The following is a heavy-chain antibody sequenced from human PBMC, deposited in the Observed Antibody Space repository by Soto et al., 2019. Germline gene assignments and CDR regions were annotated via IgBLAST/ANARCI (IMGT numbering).Heavy chain of an antibody. CDR2: ISAYNGST. CDR3: ARDRAYYDSSGSRAFFDY. J-gene: IGHJ4*02. Sequence: VSCKASGYTFTSYGISWVRQAPGQGLEWMGWISAYNGSTNYAQKLQGRVTMTTDTSTSTAYMELRSLRSDDTAVYYCARDRAYYDSSGSRAFFDYWGQGTLVTVSS. D-gene: IGHD3-22*01. V-gene: IGHV1-18*04. CDR1: GYTFTSYG.